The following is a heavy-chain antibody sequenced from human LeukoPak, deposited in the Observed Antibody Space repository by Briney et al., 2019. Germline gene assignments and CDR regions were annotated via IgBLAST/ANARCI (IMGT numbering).Heavy chain of an antibody. Sequence: GGSLRLSCAASGFTFSGSAMSWVRQAPGEGLEWVSLISYSGANSYYTDSVKGRFTISRDRSKNTVYLQMNSLRAEDTAVYYCAKERGYGYNHIDYWGQGTLVTVSS. V-gene: IGHV3-23*01. CDR3: AKERGYGYNHIDY. J-gene: IGHJ4*02. CDR2: ISYSGANS. CDR1: GFTFSGSA. D-gene: IGHD5-24*01.